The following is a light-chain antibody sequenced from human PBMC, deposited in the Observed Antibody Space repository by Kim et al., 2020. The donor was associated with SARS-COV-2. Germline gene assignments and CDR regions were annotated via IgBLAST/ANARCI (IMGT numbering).Light chain of an antibody. CDR2: STS. V-gene: IGLV7-43*01. Sequence: GTVTLNCASSTGAVTSGYFPNWFQQKPGQAPRTLIYSTSNKHSGTPARFSGSLLGGKAALTLSGVQPEDEADYYCLLYCGSAQKWVFGGGTKLTVL. CDR3: LLYCGSAQKWV. CDR1: TGAVTSGYF. J-gene: IGLJ3*02.